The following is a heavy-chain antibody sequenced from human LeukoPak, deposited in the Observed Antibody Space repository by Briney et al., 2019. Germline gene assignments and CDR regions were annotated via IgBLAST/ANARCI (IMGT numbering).Heavy chain of an antibody. CDR3: ASFGSGSNLDAFDI. V-gene: IGHV3-23*01. CDR1: GFTLSSCA. D-gene: IGHD3-10*01. CDR2: IRDSST. J-gene: IGHJ3*02. Sequence: GGSLRLSCAASGFTLSSCAMSWVRQAPGKGLEWVSSIRDSSTYYADSVKGRFTISRDSSKNTLYLQMNSLRAEDTAVYYCASFGSGSNLDAFDIWGQGTMVTVST.